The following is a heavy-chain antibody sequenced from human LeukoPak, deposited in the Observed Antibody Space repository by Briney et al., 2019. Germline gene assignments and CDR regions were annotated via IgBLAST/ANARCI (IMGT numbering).Heavy chain of an antibody. CDR3: AGAPIAAAGTRLGY. CDR2: INHSGST. V-gene: IGHV4-34*01. J-gene: IGHJ4*02. D-gene: IGHD6-13*01. CDR1: GGAFSGYY. Sequence: SETLSLTCAVYGGAFSGYYWSWIRQPPGKGLEWIGEINHSGSTNYNPSLKSRVTISVDTSKNQFSLKLSSVPAADTAVYYSAGAPIAAAGTRLGYWGQRTLVTVSS.